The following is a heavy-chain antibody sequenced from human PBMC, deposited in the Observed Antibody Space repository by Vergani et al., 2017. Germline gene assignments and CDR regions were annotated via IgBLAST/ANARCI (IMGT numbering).Heavy chain of an antibody. V-gene: IGHV4-4*07. CDR2: IYTSGST. CDR1: GGPISSYY. Sequence: QVQLQESGPGLVKPSETLSLTCTVSGGPISSYYWSWIRQPAGKGLEWIGRIYTSGSTTYNPSLKSRVTMSVDTSKNQFSLKLSSVTAADTAVYYCARDAITIFGVPYPMDVWGKGTTVTVSS. J-gene: IGHJ6*03. D-gene: IGHD3-3*01. CDR3: ARDAITIFGVPYPMDV.